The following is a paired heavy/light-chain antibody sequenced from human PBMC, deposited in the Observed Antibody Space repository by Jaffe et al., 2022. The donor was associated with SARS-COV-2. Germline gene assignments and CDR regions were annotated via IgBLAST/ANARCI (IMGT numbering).Heavy chain of an antibody. D-gene: IGHD2-8*01. J-gene: IGHJ6*02. CDR3: AKDPVYGGGNTRVPYPSAMDV. CDR1: GFTFNTYG. V-gene: IGHV3-30*18. Sequence: QVVESGGGVVQPGTSLRLSCTGSGFTFNTYGVHWVRQAPGRGLEWVAFVSFDGTNKHVVDSVKGRFIVSRDHSRNVVFLQMNSLTTGDTAKYHCAKDPVYGGGNTRVPYPSAMDVWGQGTTVIVSS. CDR2: VSFDGTNK.
Light chain of an antibody. Sequence: DIQLTQSPSSLSASVGDRVTITCRASQDIVAYLSWYQHRQGQAPKYLVRHASTVQDGVPSRFSGSGSGTDFTLTISGLQPEDFATYYCQQSFSFPLTFGGGTTLEIK. CDR3: QQSFSFPLT. J-gene: IGKJ4*01. CDR2: HAS. CDR1: QDIVAY. V-gene: IGKV1-39*01.